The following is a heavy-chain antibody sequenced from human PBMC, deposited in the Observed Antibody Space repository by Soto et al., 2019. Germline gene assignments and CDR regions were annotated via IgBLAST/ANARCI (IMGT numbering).Heavy chain of an antibody. CDR3: VRFHFFDTSDQGY. J-gene: IGHJ4*02. V-gene: IGHV3-48*01. CDR1: GLTFSIYS. D-gene: IGHD3-22*01. Sequence: GGSLRLSCAASGLTFSIYSMNWVRQDPGKGLEWFSYISSNSTTLYYADSVTGRFTISRDNAKNSLYLQMNSLGSEDTALYYCVRFHFFDTSDQGYWGQGTLVTVSS. CDR2: ISSNSTTL.